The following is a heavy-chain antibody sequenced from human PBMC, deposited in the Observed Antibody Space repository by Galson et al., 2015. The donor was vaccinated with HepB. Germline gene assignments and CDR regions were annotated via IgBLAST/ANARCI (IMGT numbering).Heavy chain of an antibody. V-gene: IGHV1-46*01. J-gene: IGHJ4*02. CDR2: INPSGGST. CDR3: AKLPKTTLGGWRYYFDY. CDR1: GYTFTSYY. D-gene: IGHD6-19*01. Sequence: SVKVSCKASGYTFTSYYMHWVRQAPGQGLEWMGIINPSGGSTTYAQKFQGRVTMTRDTSTSTVYMKLSSLRSEDTAVYYCAKLPKTTLGGWRYYFDYWGQGTLVTVSS.